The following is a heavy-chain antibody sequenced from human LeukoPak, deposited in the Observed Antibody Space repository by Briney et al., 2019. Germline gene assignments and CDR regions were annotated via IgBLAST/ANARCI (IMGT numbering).Heavy chain of an antibody. D-gene: IGHD2-15*01. CDR1: GFTFSSYT. Sequence: PGGSLRLSCAASGFTFSSYTMNWVRQAPGKGLEWVSFTTTTTSDTYYADSVKGRFTISRDNAKNSLYLQMNSLRAEDTAVYYCARVVVGGWNYYGMDVRGQGTTVTVSS. CDR2: TTTTTSDT. J-gene: IGHJ6*02. V-gene: IGHV3-21*01. CDR3: ARVVVGGWNYYGMDV.